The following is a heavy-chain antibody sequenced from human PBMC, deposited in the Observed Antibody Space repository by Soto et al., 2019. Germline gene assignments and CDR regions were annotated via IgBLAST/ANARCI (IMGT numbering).Heavy chain of an antibody. CDR3: AKNPVRYCSSTSCYLFWYFDL. V-gene: IGHV3-23*01. D-gene: IGHD2-2*01. J-gene: IGHJ2*01. Sequence: EVQLLESGGGLVQPGGSLRLSCAASGFTFSSYAMSWVRQAPGKGLEWVSAISGSGGSTYYADSVKGRFTISRDNSKNTLYLQMNSLRAEDTAVYYCAKNPVRYCSSTSCYLFWYFDLWGRGTLVTVSS. CDR1: GFTFSSYA. CDR2: ISGSGGST.